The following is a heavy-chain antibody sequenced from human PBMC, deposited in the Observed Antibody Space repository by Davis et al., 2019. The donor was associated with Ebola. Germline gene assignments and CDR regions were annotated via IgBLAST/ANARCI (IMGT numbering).Heavy chain of an antibody. D-gene: IGHD2-15*01. Sequence: PGGSLRLSCAASGFTFSTYNMDWVHQAPGKGLEWVANIGSDTHYADSVKGRFTISRDNAKNSLYLQMNSLRDEDTAVYYCARGLLYYYYGMDVWGQGTTVTVSS. V-gene: IGHV3-48*02. CDR1: GFTFSTYN. J-gene: IGHJ6*02. CDR3: ARGLLYYYYGMDV. CDR2: IGSDT.